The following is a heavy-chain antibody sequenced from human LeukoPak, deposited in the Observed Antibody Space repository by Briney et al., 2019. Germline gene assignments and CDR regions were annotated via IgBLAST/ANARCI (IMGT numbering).Heavy chain of an antibody. CDR3: ARDRIAAAGTMDP. Sequence: PSETLSLTCTVSGGSISSGGYYWRWIRQHPGKGLEWIGYIYYSGSTYYNPSLKSRVTISVDTSKNQFSLKLSSVTAADTAVYYCARDRIAAAGTMDPWGQGTLVTVSS. J-gene: IGHJ5*02. CDR2: IYYSGST. V-gene: IGHV4-31*03. D-gene: IGHD6-13*01. CDR1: GGSISSGGYY.